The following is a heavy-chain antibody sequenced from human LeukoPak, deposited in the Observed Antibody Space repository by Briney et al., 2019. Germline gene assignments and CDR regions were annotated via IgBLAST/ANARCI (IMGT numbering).Heavy chain of an antibody. CDR2: INTNTGNP. Sequence: ASVKVSCKTSGYSFTTYAINWVRQAPGQGLEWMGWINTNTGNPTYAQAFTGRFVFSLDTSVSTAYLQISSLKAEDTAVYYCARDQSSSWSHYYYMDVWGKGTTVTVSS. CDR3: ARDQSSSWSHYYYMDV. J-gene: IGHJ6*03. V-gene: IGHV7-4-1*02. CDR1: GYSFTTYA. D-gene: IGHD6-13*01.